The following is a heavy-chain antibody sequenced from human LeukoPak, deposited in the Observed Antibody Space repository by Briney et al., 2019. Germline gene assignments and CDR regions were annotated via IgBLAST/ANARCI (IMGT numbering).Heavy chain of an antibody. CDR3: ARVPGGGYGDYLRPPVDY. CDR2: ISAYNGNT. Sequence: ASVKVSCKASGYTFTSYGISWVQQAPGQGLEWMGWISAYNGNTNYAQKLQGRVTMTTDTSTSTAYMELRSLRSDDTAVYYCARVPGGGYGDYLRPPVDYWGQGTLVTVSS. D-gene: IGHD4-17*01. CDR1: GYTFTSYG. J-gene: IGHJ4*02. V-gene: IGHV1-18*01.